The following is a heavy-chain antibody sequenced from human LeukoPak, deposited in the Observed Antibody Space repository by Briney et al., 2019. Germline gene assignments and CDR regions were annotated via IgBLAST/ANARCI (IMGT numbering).Heavy chain of an antibody. CDR1: GFTFSSYG. CDR3: AKDSRRYYYDSSGYYYGYYFDY. D-gene: IGHD3-22*01. V-gene: IGHV3-30*02. Sequence: PGGSLRLSCAASGFTFSSYGMHWVRQAPGKGLEWVAVIWYDGSNKYYADSVKGRFTISRDNSKNTLYLQMNSLRAEDAAVYYCAKDSRRYYYDSSGYYYGYYFDYWGQGTLVTVSS. J-gene: IGHJ4*02. CDR2: IWYDGSNK.